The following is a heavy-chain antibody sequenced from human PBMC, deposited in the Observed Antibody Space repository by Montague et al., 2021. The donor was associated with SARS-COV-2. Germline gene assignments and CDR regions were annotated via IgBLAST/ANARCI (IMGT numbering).Heavy chain of an antibody. D-gene: IGHD2-2*02. V-gene: IGHV4-39*01. CDR1: GGSISSSSYY. J-gene: IGHJ6*02. Sequence: SETLSLTCTVSGGSISSSSYYWGWIRQPPGKGLEWIGGIYYSGSTYYNPSLKSRVTISVDTSKNQFSLKLSSVTAADTAVYYCARHYGVVVPAAIYYYYGMDVWGQGTTVTVSS. CDR2: IYYSGST. CDR3: ARHYGVVVPAAIYYYYGMDV.